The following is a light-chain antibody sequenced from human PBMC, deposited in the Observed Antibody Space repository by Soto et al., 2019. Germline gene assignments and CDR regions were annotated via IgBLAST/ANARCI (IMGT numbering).Light chain of an antibody. CDR3: SAWDYSLSAYV. V-gene: IGLV1-44*01. CDR1: SSHIGGSS. J-gene: IGLJ1*01. CDR2: TNS. Sequence: QSVLTQPPSASGTPEQRVTISCSGSSSHIGGSSVNWYQHLPGTAPKLLIYTNSRRPSGVPDRFSGSKSGTSASLTISARKPEDEAYYYCSAWDYSLSAYVFGISTKVTVL.